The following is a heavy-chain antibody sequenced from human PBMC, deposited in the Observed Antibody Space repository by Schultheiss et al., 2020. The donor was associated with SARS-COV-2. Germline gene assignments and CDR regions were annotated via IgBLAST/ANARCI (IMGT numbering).Heavy chain of an antibody. J-gene: IGHJ3*02. D-gene: IGHD3-22*01. CDR2: ISYDGSNK. Sequence: GGSLRLSCAASGFTFDDYAMHWVRQAPGKGLEWVAVISYDGSNKYYADSVKGRFTISRDNSKNTLYLQMNSLRAEDTAVYYCAREGDDYDSSLFDIWGQGTMVTVSS. V-gene: IGHV3-30-3*01. CDR3: AREGDDYDSSLFDI. CDR1: GFTFDDYA.